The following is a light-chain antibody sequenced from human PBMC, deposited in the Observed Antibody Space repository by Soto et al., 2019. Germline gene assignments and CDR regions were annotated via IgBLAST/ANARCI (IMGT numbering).Light chain of an antibody. Sequence: QSVLTQPASVSGSPGQSVTISCTGTSSAVGIYNLVSWYQQHPGKAPKLMIYEVSKRPSGVSNRFSGSKSGNTASLTISGLQAEDEADYYCCSYAGSSTVVFGGGTKLTVL. V-gene: IGLV2-23*02. CDR1: SSAVGIYNL. CDR3: CSYAGSSTVV. J-gene: IGLJ2*01. CDR2: EVS.